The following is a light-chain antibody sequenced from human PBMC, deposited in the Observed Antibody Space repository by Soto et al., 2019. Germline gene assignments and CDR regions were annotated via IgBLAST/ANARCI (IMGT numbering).Light chain of an antibody. CDR3: QQYNSWPIT. V-gene: IGKV3D-15*01. CDR1: QSVSSN. Sequence: EIVMTQPPATLSVSPGERATLSCRASQSVSSNLAWYQQKPGQAPRLLIYGASTWGTGVPPRFTGSGSGTEFTLTISGLQSEDFAVYYCQQYNSWPITFGQGTRLEIK. CDR2: GAS. J-gene: IGKJ5*01.